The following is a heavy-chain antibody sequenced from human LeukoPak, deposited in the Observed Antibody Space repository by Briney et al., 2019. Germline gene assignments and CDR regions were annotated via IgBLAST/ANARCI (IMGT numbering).Heavy chain of an antibody. D-gene: IGHD1-1*01. Sequence: PGGSLRLSCAASTFTVSSNYMSWVRQAPGKGLEWDSVIYSGGSTYYADSVKGRFTISRDNSKTTLYLQMNSLRAEDTAVYYCARDAPERRNAFDIWGQGTMVTVSS. CDR2: IYSGGST. CDR1: TFTVSSNY. J-gene: IGHJ3*02. CDR3: ARDAPERRNAFDI. V-gene: IGHV3-53*01.